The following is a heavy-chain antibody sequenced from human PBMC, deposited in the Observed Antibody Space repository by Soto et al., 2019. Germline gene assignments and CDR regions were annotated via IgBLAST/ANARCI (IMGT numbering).Heavy chain of an antibody. Sequence: SETLSLTCTVSGGSISSSSYYWGWIRQPPGKGLEWIGSIYYSGSTYYNPSLKSRVTISVDTSKNQFSLKLSSVTAADTAVYYCAREGEDDFWSGPHPSPNWFDPWGQGTLVTVSS. J-gene: IGHJ5*02. D-gene: IGHD3-3*01. CDR3: AREGEDDFWSGPHPSPNWFDP. CDR2: IYYSGST. CDR1: GGSISSSSYY. V-gene: IGHV4-39*02.